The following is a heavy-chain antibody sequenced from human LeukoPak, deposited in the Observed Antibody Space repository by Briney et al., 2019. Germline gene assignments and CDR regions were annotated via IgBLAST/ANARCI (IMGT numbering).Heavy chain of an antibody. CDR3: ARGSTIFGVVTYDYYFDY. CDR1: GGSFSGYY. J-gene: IGHJ4*02. Sequence: SETLSLTCAVYGGSFSGYYWSWIRQPPGKGLEWIGEISHSGSTNYNPSLKSRVTISVDTSKNQFSLKLSSVTAADTAVYYCARGSTIFGVVTYDYYFDYWGQGTLVTVSS. CDR2: ISHSGST. D-gene: IGHD3-3*01. V-gene: IGHV4-34*01.